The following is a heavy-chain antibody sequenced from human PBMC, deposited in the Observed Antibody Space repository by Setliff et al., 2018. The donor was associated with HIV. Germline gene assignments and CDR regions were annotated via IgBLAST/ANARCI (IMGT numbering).Heavy chain of an antibody. Sequence: SETLSLTCAVYNGSFNGYYWSWIRQPPGKGLEWIGEINHSGGTTYNPSLNGRVGISVDTSKNQFSLKLITLPVADTAVYYCALLEVPFIGGIIPSFWGQGTLVTVSS. CDR1: NGSFNGYY. CDR2: INHSGGT. D-gene: IGHD3-16*01. V-gene: IGHV4-34*01. CDR3: ALLEVPFIGGIIPSF. J-gene: IGHJ4*02.